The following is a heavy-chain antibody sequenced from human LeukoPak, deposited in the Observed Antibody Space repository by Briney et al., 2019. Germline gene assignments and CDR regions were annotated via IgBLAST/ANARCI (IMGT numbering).Heavy chain of an antibody. Sequence: SETLSLTCTVSGGSISSYYWSWIRQPPGKGLEWIGYIYYSGSPNYNPSPKSRVTISVDPSKNQFALKLSSVTAADTAVYYCARDRFDLDYWGQGTLVTVSS. CDR3: ARDRFDLDY. CDR1: GGSISSYY. J-gene: IGHJ4*02. CDR2: IYYSGSP. V-gene: IGHV4-59*01. D-gene: IGHD3-16*01.